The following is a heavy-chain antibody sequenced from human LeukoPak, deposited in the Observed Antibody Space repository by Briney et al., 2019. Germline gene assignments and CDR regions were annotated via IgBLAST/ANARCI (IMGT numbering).Heavy chain of an antibody. CDR3: ARGKIHCSSTSCYPVY. Sequence: GASVKVSCKASGYTFTSYDINWVRQATGQGLEWMGWMNPNSGNTGYAQKFQGRVTMTRNTSIGTAYMELSSLRSEDTAVYYCARGKIHCSSTSCYPVYWGQGTLVTVSS. CDR1: GYTFTSYD. D-gene: IGHD2-2*01. V-gene: IGHV1-8*01. J-gene: IGHJ4*02. CDR2: MNPNSGNT.